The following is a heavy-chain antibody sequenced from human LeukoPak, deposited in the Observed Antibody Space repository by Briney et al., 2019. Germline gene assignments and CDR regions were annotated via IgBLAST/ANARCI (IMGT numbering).Heavy chain of an antibody. CDR1: GFTFDDYG. D-gene: IGHD3-10*01. CDR3: ARDRDYYAFDAFDI. J-gene: IGHJ3*02. V-gene: IGHV3-20*04. Sequence: TGGSLRLSCAASGFTFDDYGMSWVRQAPGKGLEWVSGINWNGGSTGYADSVKGRFTISRDNSKNTLYLQMNSLRAEDTAVYYCARDRDYYAFDAFDIWGQGTMVTVSS. CDR2: INWNGGST.